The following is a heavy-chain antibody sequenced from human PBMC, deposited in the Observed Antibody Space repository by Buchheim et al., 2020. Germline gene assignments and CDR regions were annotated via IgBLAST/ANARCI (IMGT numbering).Heavy chain of an antibody. J-gene: IGHJ4*02. CDR3: ARGLMATITEYYFDY. D-gene: IGHD5-24*01. V-gene: IGHV3-66*01. CDR2: IYSGGST. CDR1: GFTVSSNY. Sequence: EVQLVESGGGLVQPGGSLRLSCAASGFTVSSNYMNWVRQAPGKGLEWVSVIYSGGSTYYADSVKGRFPISRDNSKNTLYLQMNSLRAEDTAVYYCARGLMATITEYYFDYWGQGTL.